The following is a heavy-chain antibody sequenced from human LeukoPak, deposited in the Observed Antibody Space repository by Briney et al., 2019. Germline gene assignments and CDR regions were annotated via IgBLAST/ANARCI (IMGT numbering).Heavy chain of an antibody. D-gene: IGHD3-16*02. J-gene: IGHJ4*02. Sequence: GSLXLSCAASGFTFSDAWMSWVRQAPGKGREWVGRIKSRTDDGTTDYAAPVKGRFTISRDDSKNTLYLQMNSLRAEDTAVYYCAKDLLYSDVWGSYRPNPLDYWGQGTLVTVSS. CDR3: AKDLLYSDVWGSYRPNPLDY. CDR1: GFTFSDAW. CDR2: IKSRTDDGTT. V-gene: IGHV3-15*01.